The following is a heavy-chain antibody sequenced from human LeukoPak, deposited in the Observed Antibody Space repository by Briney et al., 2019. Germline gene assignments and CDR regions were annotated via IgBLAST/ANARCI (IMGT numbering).Heavy chain of an antibody. V-gene: IGHV3-23*01. CDR2: IRGSGGST. CDR3: AKEIYDYVWGSYRYIDY. D-gene: IGHD3-16*02. CDR1: ALTFNSYA. J-gene: IGHJ4*02. Sequence: GGSLRPSCAASALTFNSYAMSWVRHPPGKGLEWVSSIRGSGGSTYYADSVKGRFTISRDNSKNALYLQMNSLGAESTAVYYCAKEIYDYVWGSYRYIDYWGQGTLVTVSS.